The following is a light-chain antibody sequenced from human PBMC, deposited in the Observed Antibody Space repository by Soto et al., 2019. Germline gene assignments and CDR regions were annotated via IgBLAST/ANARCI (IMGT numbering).Light chain of an antibody. V-gene: IGLV2-14*01. CDR3: SSFASRSNV. Sequence: QSVLTQPASVSGSPGQSIAISCTGTRSDVGAYNYVSWYQQHPGKAPKLMISEVTNRPSGVSDRFSGSKSGNTASLTISGLQAEDEADYYRSSFASRSNVFGTGTMVTIL. CDR1: RSDVGAYNY. J-gene: IGLJ1*01. CDR2: EVT.